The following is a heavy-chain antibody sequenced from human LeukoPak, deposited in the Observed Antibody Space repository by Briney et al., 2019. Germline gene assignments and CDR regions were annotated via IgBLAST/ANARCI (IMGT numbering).Heavy chain of an antibody. V-gene: IGHV3-74*01. CDR2: INSDGSST. CDR1: GFTFSSYW. J-gene: IGHJ3*02. Sequence: PGGSLRLSCAASGFTFSSYWMHWVRQAPGKGLVWVSRINSDGSSTSYADSVKGRFTISRDNAKNTLYLQMNSLRAEDTAVYYCAREGPHQTTVTTYDAFDIWGQGTMVTVSS. CDR3: AREGPHQTTVTTYDAFDI. D-gene: IGHD4-17*01.